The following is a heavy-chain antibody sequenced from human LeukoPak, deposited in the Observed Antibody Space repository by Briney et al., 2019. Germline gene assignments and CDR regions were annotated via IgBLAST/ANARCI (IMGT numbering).Heavy chain of an antibody. V-gene: IGHV3-23*01. CDR1: GGSISSYY. CDR2: ISYSGDST. CDR3: ARGTLAGYFLGY. Sequence: ETLSLTCTVSGGSISSYYWSWVRQAPGKGLEWVSSISYSGDSTDYADSVKGRLIISRDNSKNTLGLQMNSLRAEDTAIYYCARGTLAGYFLGYWGRGTLVTVSS. J-gene: IGHJ4*02. D-gene: IGHD6-19*01.